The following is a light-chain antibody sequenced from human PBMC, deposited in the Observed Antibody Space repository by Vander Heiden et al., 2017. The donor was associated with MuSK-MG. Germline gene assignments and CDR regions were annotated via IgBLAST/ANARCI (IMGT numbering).Light chain of an antibody. V-gene: IGLV2-14*01. CDR1: SSDVGGYNY. Sequence: QSALTQPASVSGSPGQSLTISCTGTSSDVGGYNYVSWYHQHPAKAPNLMIYDVSNRPSGVPDRFSGSKSGTTASLTISGLQAEDEADYYCSSYTSSSTSVVFGGGTKLTVL. CDR2: DVS. CDR3: SSYTSSSTSVV. J-gene: IGLJ2*01.